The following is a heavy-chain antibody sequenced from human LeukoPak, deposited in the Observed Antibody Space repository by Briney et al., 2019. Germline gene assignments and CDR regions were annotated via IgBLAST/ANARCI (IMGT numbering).Heavy chain of an antibody. CDR3: ARETFQGVPAALDY. Sequence: SVKLSCNASGATFSSYGISWVRHGPGQGLEWKGGIIPIFGTANYAQKFQGRVTITTDESTSTAYMELSSLRSEDTAVYYCARETFQGVPAALDYWGQGTLVTVSS. V-gene: IGHV1-69*05. J-gene: IGHJ4*02. D-gene: IGHD2-2*01. CDR2: IIPIFGTA. CDR1: GATFSSYG.